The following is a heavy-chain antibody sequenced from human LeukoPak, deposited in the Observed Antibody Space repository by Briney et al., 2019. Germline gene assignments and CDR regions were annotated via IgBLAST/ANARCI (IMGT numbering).Heavy chain of an antibody. V-gene: IGHV3-48*04. Sequence: GGSLRLSCAASGFAFSSYSMNWVRQAPGKGLEWVSYISSSSSTIYYADSVKGRFTISRDNAKNTLNLQMNSLRAEDTAVYYCARDLGQYYDTSDNWFDPWGQGTLVTVSS. J-gene: IGHJ5*02. CDR2: ISSSSSTI. CDR3: ARDLGQYYDTSDNWFDP. D-gene: IGHD3-22*01. CDR1: GFAFSSYS.